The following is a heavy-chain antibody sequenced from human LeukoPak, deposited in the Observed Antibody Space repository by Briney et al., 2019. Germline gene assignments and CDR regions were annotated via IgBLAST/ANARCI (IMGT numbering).Heavy chain of an antibody. V-gene: IGHV3-21*01. Sequence: GGSLRLSCAASGFTFSSYSMNWVRQAPGKGLEWVSSISSSSSYIYYADSVKGRFTISRDNAKNSLYLQMNSLRAEDTAVYYCARDFEPPGSGSYHNFDYWGQGTLVTVSS. CDR2: ISSSSSYI. D-gene: IGHD3-10*01. CDR1: GFTFSSYS. J-gene: IGHJ4*02. CDR3: ARDFEPPGSGSYHNFDY.